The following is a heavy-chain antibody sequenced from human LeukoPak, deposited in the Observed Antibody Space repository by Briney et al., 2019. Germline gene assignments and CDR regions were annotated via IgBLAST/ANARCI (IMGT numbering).Heavy chain of an antibody. D-gene: IGHD1-26*01. V-gene: IGHV1-46*01. J-gene: IGHJ6*02. CDR2: INPSGGST. Sequence: ASVKVSCKASGYTFTSYYMHWVRQAPGQGLEWMGIINPSGGSTSYAQKFQGRVTMTRDTSTSTVYMELSSLRSEDTAVYYCARSLPYSGSYYYYGMDVWGQGTTVTVSS. CDR3: ARSLPYSGSYYYYGMDV. CDR1: GYTFTSYY.